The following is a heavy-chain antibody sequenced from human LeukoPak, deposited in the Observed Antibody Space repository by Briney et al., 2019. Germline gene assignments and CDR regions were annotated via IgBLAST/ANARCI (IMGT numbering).Heavy chain of an antibody. J-gene: IGHJ4*02. CDR1: GVSISSYY. Sequence: SETLSLTCTVSGVSISSYYWSWIRQPAGKGLEWIGRIHTSGNTNYNPSLKSRVTMSVDTSKNQFSLKLSSVTAADTAVYYCARGDYYDSSGYYNYWGQGTLVTVSS. V-gene: IGHV4-4*07. CDR3: ARGDYYDSSGYYNY. CDR2: IHTSGNT. D-gene: IGHD3-22*01.